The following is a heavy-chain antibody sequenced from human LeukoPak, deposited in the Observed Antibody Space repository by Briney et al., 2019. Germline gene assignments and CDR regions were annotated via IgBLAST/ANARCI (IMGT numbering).Heavy chain of an antibody. D-gene: IGHD2-15*01. Sequence: GASVKVSCKASGYTFTGHYMYWVRQAPGQGLEWMGWINPNSGGTNYAQKFQGRVTMTRDTSICTAYMELSRLRSDDTAAYYCARGGSCSGGSCSYNWFDPWGQGTLVTVSS. CDR3: ARGGSCSGGSCSYNWFDP. CDR2: INPNSGGT. J-gene: IGHJ5*02. CDR1: GYTFTGHY. V-gene: IGHV1-2*02.